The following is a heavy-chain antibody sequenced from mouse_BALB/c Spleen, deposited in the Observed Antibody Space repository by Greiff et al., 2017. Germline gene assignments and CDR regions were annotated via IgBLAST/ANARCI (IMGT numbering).Heavy chain of an antibody. CDR2: INPGSGGT. CDR1: GYAFTNYL. D-gene: IGHD4-1*01. CDR3: ARDGTGTGSLFYAMDY. J-gene: IGHJ4*01. V-gene: IGHV1-54*01. Sequence: QVHVKQSGAELVRPGTSVKVSCKASGYAFTNYLIEWVKQRPGQGLEWIGVINPGSGGTNYNEKFKGKATLTADKSSSTAYMQLSSLTSDDSAVYFCARDGTGTGSLFYAMDYWGQGTSVTVSS.